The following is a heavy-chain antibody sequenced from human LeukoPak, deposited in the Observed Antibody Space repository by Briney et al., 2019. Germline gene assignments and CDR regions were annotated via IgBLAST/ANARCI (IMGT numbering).Heavy chain of an antibody. CDR1: GGSFSGYY. CDR3: ARGVVVTAIRGLRYFDY. J-gene: IGHJ4*02. Sequence: SETLSLTCAVYGGSFSGYYWSWIRQPPGKGLEWIGEINHSGSTNDNPSLKSRVTISVDTSKNQFSLKLSSVTAADTALYYCARGVVVTAIRGLRYFDYWGQGTLVTVSS. CDR2: INHSGST. V-gene: IGHV4-34*01. D-gene: IGHD2-21*02.